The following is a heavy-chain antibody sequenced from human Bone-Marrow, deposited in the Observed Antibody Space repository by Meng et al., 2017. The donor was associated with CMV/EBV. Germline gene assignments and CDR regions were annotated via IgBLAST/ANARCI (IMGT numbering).Heavy chain of an antibody. D-gene: IGHD3-10*01. CDR3: ARDHTIRGLYSSY. Sequence: ASVKVSCKASGYRFSGYGFTWMRQAPGQGPEWMGWISSYSGNTNYAERFQGRVSMTTDTSSSTVYLDLRRLRSDDTAIYYCARDHTIRGLYSSYWGQGTPVTVSS. V-gene: IGHV1-18*01. CDR2: ISSYSGNT. CDR1: GYRFSGYG. J-gene: IGHJ4*02.